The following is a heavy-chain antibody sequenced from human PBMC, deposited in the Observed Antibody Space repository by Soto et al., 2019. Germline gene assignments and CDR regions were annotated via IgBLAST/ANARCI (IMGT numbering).Heavy chain of an antibody. V-gene: IGHV3-30*18. CDR1: GFTFGSYG. CDR3: AKGPYYYDSALNFDS. D-gene: IGHD3-22*01. CDR2: ISYYGGDQ. Sequence: PGGSLRLSCVASGFTFGSYGMHWVRQAPGKGLEWVALISYYGGDQYYADSVKDRFTISRDNSKNTVYLQMNSLRDEDTAVYFCAKGPYYYDSALNFDSWGQGTLVTVSS. J-gene: IGHJ4*02.